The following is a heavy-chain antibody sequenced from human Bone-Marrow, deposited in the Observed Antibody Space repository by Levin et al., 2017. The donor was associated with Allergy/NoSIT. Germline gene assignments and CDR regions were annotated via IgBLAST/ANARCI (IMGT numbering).Heavy chain of an antibody. CDR3: TRDRGEWGQFYFDC. CDR1: AFTFSAYG. CDR2: IWYDGSDR. D-gene: IGHD1-26*01. J-gene: IGHJ4*02. Sequence: GGSLRLSCAASAFTFSAYGMHWVRQAPGRGLEWVAVIWYDGSDRYYADSVKGRFTISRDDSKNTLSLQMNSLRAEDTAIYYCTRDRGEWGQFYFDCWGQGTLVTVSS. V-gene: IGHV3-33*01.